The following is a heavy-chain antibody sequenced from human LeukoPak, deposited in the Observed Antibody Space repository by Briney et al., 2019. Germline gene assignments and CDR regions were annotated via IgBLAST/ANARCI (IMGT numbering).Heavy chain of an antibody. J-gene: IGHJ3*02. CDR2: INPSGGST. Sequence: GASVKVSCKASGYTFTPYYIHWVRQAPGQGLEWMALINPSGGSTHYAQKFQGRVTVTRDTSTSTVYMELTSLRSEDTAVYYCACLPYAFDIWGQGTMVTVSS. CDR1: GYTFTPYY. CDR3: ACLPYAFDI. V-gene: IGHV1-46*01.